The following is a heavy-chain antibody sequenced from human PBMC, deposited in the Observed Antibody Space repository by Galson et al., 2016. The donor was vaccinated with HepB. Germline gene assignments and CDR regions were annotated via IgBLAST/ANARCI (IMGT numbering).Heavy chain of an antibody. J-gene: IGHJ5*02. CDR3: AREHGGYDPSPTPWFDP. CDR1: GFTFTDYY. CDR2: ISRSSNSI. D-gene: IGHD5-12*01. V-gene: IGHV3-11*06. Sequence: SLRLSCAASGFTFTDYYMSWIRQAPGKGLEWVSYISRSSNSINYADSVKGRFTNSRDNAKKSLYLQMNSLKAEDTAVYYCAREHGGYDPSPTPWFDPWGQGTLVTVSS.